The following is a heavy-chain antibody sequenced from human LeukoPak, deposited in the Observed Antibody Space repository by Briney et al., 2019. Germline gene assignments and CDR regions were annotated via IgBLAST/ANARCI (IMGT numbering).Heavy chain of an antibody. J-gene: IGHJ4*02. CDR3: ARAQSRWADYDY. CDR1: GGSISSSSYY. V-gene: IGHV4-39*07. D-gene: IGHD6-13*01. Sequence: SETLSLTCTVSGGSISSSSYYWGWIRQPPGKGLEWIGSIYYSGSTYYNPSLKSRVTISVDTSKNQFSLKLSSVTAADTAVYYCARAQSRWADYDYWAREPWSPSPQ. CDR2: IYYSGST.